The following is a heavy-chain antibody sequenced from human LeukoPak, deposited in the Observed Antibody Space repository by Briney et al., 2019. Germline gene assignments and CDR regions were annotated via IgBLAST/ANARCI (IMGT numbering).Heavy chain of an antibody. D-gene: IGHD2-2*03. J-gene: IGHJ5*02. V-gene: IGHV3-74*01. CDR2: INSDGSST. CDR3: ARDGVDIVVVPAAVWFDP. Sequence: GGSLRLSCAASGFTFSSYWMHWVRQAPGKGLVWVSRINSDGSSTSYADSVKGRFTISRDNAKNTLYLQMNSLRAEDTAVYYCARDGVDIVVVPAAVWFDPWGQGTLVTVSS. CDR1: GFTFSSYW.